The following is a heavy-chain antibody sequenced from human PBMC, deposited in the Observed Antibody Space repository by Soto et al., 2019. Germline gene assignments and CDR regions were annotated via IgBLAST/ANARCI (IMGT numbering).Heavy chain of an antibody. V-gene: IGHV4-4*02. J-gene: IGHJ4*02. D-gene: IGHD3-10*01. Sequence: SETLSLTCTVSGASISNNRWWTWVRLPPGKGLEWIGDIYHSGSTDSNPSLKSRVTMSVDKSRNQFSLELTSVSAADTALYYCTTRFDGFGSFEYWGQGTLVTVSS. CDR1: GASISNNRW. CDR2: IYHSGST. CDR3: TTRFDGFGSFEY.